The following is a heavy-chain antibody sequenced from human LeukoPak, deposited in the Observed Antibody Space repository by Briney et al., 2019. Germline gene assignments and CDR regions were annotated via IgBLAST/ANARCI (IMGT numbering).Heavy chain of an antibody. CDR1: GYSYG. Sequence: ASVKVSCKASGYSYGISWVRQAPGQGLEWMGWINPNSGGTNFAQKFQGTVTMTRDTSISTAYMELSRLRSDDTAVYYCARDGHLSYQSIWMFPDYWGQGTRVTVSS. D-gene: IGHD1-1*01. J-gene: IGHJ4*02. CDR3: ARDGHLSYQSIWMFPDY. V-gene: IGHV1-2*02. CDR2: INPNSGGT.